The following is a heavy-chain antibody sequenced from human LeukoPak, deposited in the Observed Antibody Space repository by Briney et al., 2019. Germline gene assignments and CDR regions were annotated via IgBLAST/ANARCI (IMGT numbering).Heavy chain of an antibody. Sequence: GGSLRLSCAASGFIFTSHSMNWVRQAPGKGLEWVSFIDSSSSSIHYADSVSGRFTISRDNAKNLLYLQMNSLRAEDTAEYFWARGNGPGSFIIDYWGQGTLVAASS. CDR1: GFIFTSHS. D-gene: IGHD3-10*01. CDR2: IDSSSSSI. J-gene: IGHJ4*02. CDR3: ARGNGPGSFIIDY. V-gene: IGHV3-48*01.